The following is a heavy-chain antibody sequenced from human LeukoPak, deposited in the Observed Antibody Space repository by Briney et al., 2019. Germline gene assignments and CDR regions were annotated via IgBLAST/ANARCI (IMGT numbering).Heavy chain of an antibody. Sequence: SETLSLTCAVYGGSFSGYYWSWIRQPPGKGLEWIGEINHSGSTNYNPSLKSRVTISVDTSKNQFSLELSSVTAADTAVYYCARGRLRNWFDPWGQGTLVTVSS. D-gene: IGHD3-16*01. V-gene: IGHV4-34*01. CDR3: ARGRLRNWFDP. CDR1: GGSFSGYY. CDR2: INHSGST. J-gene: IGHJ5*02.